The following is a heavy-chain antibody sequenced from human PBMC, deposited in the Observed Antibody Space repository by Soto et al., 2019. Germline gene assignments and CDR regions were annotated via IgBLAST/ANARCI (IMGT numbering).Heavy chain of an antibody. CDR3: AKVLHPLSTNHFFDY. CDR2: ISYDGSEK. V-gene: IGHV3-30*18. Sequence: PGGSLRLSCAASGFTFSSYGMHWVRQAPGKGLEWVAVISYDGSEKYYADSVKGRFTISRDNSKNTVYLQINSLRAEDTAVYYCAKVLHPLSTNHFFDYWGQGTPVTVSS. CDR1: GFTFSSYG. D-gene: IGHD2-2*01. J-gene: IGHJ4*02.